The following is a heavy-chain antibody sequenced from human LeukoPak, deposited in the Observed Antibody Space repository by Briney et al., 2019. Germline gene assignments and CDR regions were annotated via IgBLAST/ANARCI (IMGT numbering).Heavy chain of an antibody. V-gene: IGHV3-23*01. CDR3: ARVRDDYTYFDC. J-gene: IGHJ4*02. CDR1: GFTFSLYA. D-gene: IGHD4-11*01. CDR2: ISGSGGTT. Sequence: GGSLRLSCAASGFTFSLYAMNWVRQAPGKGLEWVSGISGSGGTTYYADSVKGRFTISRDNSKNTLYLQMNSLRAEDTAVYYCARVRDDYTYFDCWGQGTLVTVSS.